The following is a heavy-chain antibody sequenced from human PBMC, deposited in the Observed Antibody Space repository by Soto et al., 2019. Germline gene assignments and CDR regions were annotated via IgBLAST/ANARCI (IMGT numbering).Heavy chain of an antibody. J-gene: IGHJ4*02. CDR3: ARVSNDY. Sequence: GGSLRLSCAASGFTFSKYAMTWARQAPGKGLEWVSAISYNGGGTYYVDSVKGRFTISRDNSKNTLYLQMNSLRAEDTAVYYCARVSNDYWGQGTLVTVSS. V-gene: IGHV3-23*01. CDR1: GFTFSKYA. CDR2: ISYNGGGT.